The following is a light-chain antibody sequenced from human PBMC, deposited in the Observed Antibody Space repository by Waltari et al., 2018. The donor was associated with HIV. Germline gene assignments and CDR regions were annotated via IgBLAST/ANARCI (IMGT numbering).Light chain of an antibody. CDR2: SNI. CDR3: ATLDDSLNGPV. J-gene: IGLJ2*01. V-gene: IGLV1-44*01. Sequence: QSVLTQPPSVSGTPGQRVTISCSGSSSNIGDNAVSWYQQFPGTAPKLLIYSNIRRPSGVPDLFSGSKSGTSASLAISGLQSEDEADYYCATLDDSLNGPVFGGGTKVTVL. CDR1: SSNIGDNA.